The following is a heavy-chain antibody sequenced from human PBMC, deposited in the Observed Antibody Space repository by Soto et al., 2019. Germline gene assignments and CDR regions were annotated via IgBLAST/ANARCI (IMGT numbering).Heavy chain of an antibody. CDR1: GASIDSFDYY. V-gene: IGHV4-30-4*01. CDR2: IYYSGTT. Sequence: QVQLQESGPGLVKPSETLSLTCNVSGASIDSFDYYWHWIRQPPGKGLESVGFIYYSGTTFYNPSLKSRSTISVDTSRGQFSLKLASGTAADTAFYYCAVRGVLTTFEYWCQGALVTVSS. J-gene: IGHJ4*02. CDR3: AVRGVLTTFEY. D-gene: IGHD3-10*01.